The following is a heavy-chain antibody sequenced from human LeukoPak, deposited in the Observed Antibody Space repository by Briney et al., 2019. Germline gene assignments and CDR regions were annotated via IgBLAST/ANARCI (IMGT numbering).Heavy chain of an antibody. V-gene: IGHV4-61*02. CDR2: IYTSGST. Sequence: PSQTLSLTCTVSGGSISSGSYYWSWIRQPAGRGLEWIGRIYTSGSTNYNPSLKSRVTISVDTSKNQFSLKLSSVTAADTAVYYCARTIFWSGYSLWYFDYWGQGTLVTVSS. J-gene: IGHJ4*02. CDR1: GGSISSGSYY. D-gene: IGHD3-3*01. CDR3: ARTIFWSGYSLWYFDY.